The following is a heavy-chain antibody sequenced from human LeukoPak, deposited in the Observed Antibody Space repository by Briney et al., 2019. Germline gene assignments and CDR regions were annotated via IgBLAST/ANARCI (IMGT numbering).Heavy chain of an antibody. CDR3: ARGRYGDYAY. CDR1: GGSISSGGYS. D-gene: IGHD4-17*01. J-gene: IGHJ4*02. CDR2: NYHSGST. Sequence: PSETLSLTCAVSGGSISSGGYSWSWIRQPPGKGLEWIGYNYHSGSTYYNPSLKSRVTISVDRSKNQFSLKLSSVTATDTAVYYCARGRYGDYAYWGQGTLVTVSS. V-gene: IGHV4-30-2*01.